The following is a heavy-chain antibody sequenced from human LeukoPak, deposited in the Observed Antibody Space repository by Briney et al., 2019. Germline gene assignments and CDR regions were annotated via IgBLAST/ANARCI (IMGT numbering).Heavy chain of an antibody. CDR1: GFNFSTYW. Sequence: GGSLRLSCTASGFNFSTYWMTWVRQVPGKGLEWVANIKEDGSEIYYVDAVKGRFSISRDNAKTSLYLQMHSLSVADTGLYYCVTDQTGRHPYFFDYWGQGTLVIVSS. J-gene: IGHJ4*02. D-gene: IGHD3-10*01. CDR2: IKEDGSEI. CDR3: VTDQTGRHPYFFDY. V-gene: IGHV3-7*01.